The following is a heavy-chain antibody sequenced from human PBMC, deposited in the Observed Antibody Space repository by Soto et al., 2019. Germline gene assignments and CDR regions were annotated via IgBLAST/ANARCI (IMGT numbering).Heavy chain of an antibody. D-gene: IGHD1-26*01. Sequence: QVQLVESGGGVVQPGTSLRLSCAASGFTFKPHAMHWVRQAPGKGLEGMAVIAYDGNEKFYADSVKGRFTISRDNSKNALYLQINTLRNEDTAVYYCGKDVGDYVPYYYGVDVWGQGTTVTVSS. J-gene: IGHJ6*02. CDR3: GKDVGDYVPYYYGVDV. CDR1: GFTFKPHA. CDR2: IAYDGNEK. V-gene: IGHV3-30*18.